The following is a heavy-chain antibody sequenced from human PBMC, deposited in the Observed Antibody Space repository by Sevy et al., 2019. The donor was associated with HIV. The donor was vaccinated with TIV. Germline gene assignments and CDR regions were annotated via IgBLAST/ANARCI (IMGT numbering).Heavy chain of an antibody. J-gene: IGHJ6*02. V-gene: IGHV3-30*18. CDR2: ISYHGRDK. Sequence: GGSLILSCSAFGFTFQTFGMHWVRQAPGKGPEWVAVISYHGRDKFYAESVKGRSTISRDNSKNMLYLQMNSLRAEDTAVYYCAKDFTGYNGMDVWGQGTMVTVSS. CDR1: GFTFQTFG. CDR3: AKDFTGYNGMDV. D-gene: IGHD3-9*01.